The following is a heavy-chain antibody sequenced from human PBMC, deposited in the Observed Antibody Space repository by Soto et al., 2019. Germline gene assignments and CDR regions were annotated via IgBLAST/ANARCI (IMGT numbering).Heavy chain of an antibody. CDR2: LSGSGTST. Sequence: GGSLRLSCAASGFSFVNYAMNWVRQAPGKGLEWVSGLSGSGTSTYYADSVKGRFTISRDNSRDTLFLQMNSLTADDTAVYYCAKAATNGGWFNPFDSWGQGALVTV. D-gene: IGHD6-19*01. J-gene: IGHJ4*02. CDR1: GFSFVNYA. V-gene: IGHV3-23*01. CDR3: AKAATNGGWFNPFDS.